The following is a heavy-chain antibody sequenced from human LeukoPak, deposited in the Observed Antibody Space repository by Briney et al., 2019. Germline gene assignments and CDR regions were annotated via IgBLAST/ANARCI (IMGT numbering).Heavy chain of an antibody. J-gene: IGHJ5*02. CDR1: GYTFTSYY. V-gene: IGHV1-46*01. D-gene: IGHD1-26*01. Sequence: ASVKVSCKASGYTFTSYYMHWVRQAPGQGLEWMGIINPSGGSTSYAQKFQGRVTMTRDTSTSTVYMELSSLRSDDTAVYYCARDVGITEAWFDPWGQGTLVTVSS. CDR2: INPSGGST. CDR3: ARDVGITEAWFDP.